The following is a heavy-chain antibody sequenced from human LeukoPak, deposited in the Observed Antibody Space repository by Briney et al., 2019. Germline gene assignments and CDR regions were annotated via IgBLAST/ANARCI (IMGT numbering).Heavy chain of an antibody. CDR2: INPSGGST. Sequence: ASAKVSCTASGYTFTSYYMHWVRQAPGQGLEWMGIINPSGGSTSYAQKFQGRVTMTRDMSTSTVYMELSSLRSEDTAVYYCARERGGDYDGDWFDPWGQGTLVTVSS. CDR1: GYTFTSYY. V-gene: IGHV1-46*01. D-gene: IGHD4-17*01. CDR3: ARERGGDYDGDWFDP. J-gene: IGHJ5*02.